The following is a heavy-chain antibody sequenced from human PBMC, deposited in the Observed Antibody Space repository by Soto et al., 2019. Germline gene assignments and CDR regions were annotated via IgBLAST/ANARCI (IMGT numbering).Heavy chain of an antibody. CDR2: ISSSSSYI. J-gene: IGHJ6*04. V-gene: IGHV3-21*01. CDR3: ARPRIGYSSPDYYVRTEMDV. D-gene: IGHD6-13*01. CDR1: GFTFSSYS. Sequence: GGSLRLSCAASGFTFSSYSMNWVRQAPGKGLEWVSSISSSSSYIYYADSVKGRFTISRDNAKNSLYLQMNSLRAEDTAVYYCARPRIGYSSPDYYVRTEMDVWGKGTTVTVSS.